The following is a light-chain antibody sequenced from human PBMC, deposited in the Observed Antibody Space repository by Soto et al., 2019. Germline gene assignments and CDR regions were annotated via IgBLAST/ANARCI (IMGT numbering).Light chain of an antibody. V-gene: IGKV3-20*01. CDR1: QSVSSSY. J-gene: IGKJ2*01. Sequence: EIVLTQSPGTLSLSPGERATLSCRASQSVSSSYLAWYQQKPGQAPRLLIYGASSRATGIPDRCSGSGSGTDFTLTISRLVPEDFAVYYGQQYGSSLYTLGQGTKLEIK. CDR2: GAS. CDR3: QQYGSSLYT.